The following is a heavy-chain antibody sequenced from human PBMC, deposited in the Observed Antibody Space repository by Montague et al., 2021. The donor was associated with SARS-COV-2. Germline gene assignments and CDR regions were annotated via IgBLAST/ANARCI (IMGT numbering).Heavy chain of an antibody. J-gene: IGHJ6*02. V-gene: IGHV4-61*02. CDR1: GGSITSGNYY. Sequence: TLSLTCAVSGGSITSGNYYWTWVRLPAGKGLEWLGRVDTSGRTSYKPSLKSRVTISVDTPKNHFSLNSTTVTAADTAVYYCARDRPYTLKTFYYYALDVWGQGTPVTVSS. CDR2: VDTSGRT. D-gene: IGHD1-1*01. CDR3: ARDRPYTLKTFYYYALDV.